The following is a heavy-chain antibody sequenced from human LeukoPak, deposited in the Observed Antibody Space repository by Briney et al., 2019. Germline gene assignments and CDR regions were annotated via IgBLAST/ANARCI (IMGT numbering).Heavy chain of an antibody. D-gene: IGHD6-19*01. CDR1: GFTFDDYA. V-gene: IGHV3-9*01. J-gene: IGHJ4*02. Sequence: PGRSLRLSCAASGFTFDDYAMPWVRQAPGKGLEWVSGISWNSGSIGYADSVKGRFTISRDNAKNSLYLQMNSLRAEDTALYYCAKVSQQWLVRGPFDYWGQGTLVTVSS. CDR3: AKVSQQWLVRGPFDY. CDR2: ISWNSGSI.